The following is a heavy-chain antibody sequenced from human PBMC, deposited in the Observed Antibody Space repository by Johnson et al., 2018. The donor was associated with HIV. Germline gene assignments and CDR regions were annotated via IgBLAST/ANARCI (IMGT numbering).Heavy chain of an antibody. J-gene: IGHJ3*02. CDR1: GFTFSDYD. CDR3: TKGRIFGVVMEAFDI. Sequence: QVQLVESGGGLVQPGGSLRLSCAASGFTFSDYDMSWIRQAPGKGLEWVSFLSSGGRTIYYAAPVKGRFTISRDNAKNTLYLQMNSLRAEDTAVYYCTKGRIFGVVMEAFDIWGQGTMVTVSS. D-gene: IGHD3-3*01. V-gene: IGHV3-11*04. CDR2: LSSGGRTI.